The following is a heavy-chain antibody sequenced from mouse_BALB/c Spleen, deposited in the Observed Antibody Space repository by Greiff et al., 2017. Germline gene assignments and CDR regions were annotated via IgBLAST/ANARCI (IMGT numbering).Heavy chain of an antibody. Sequence: EVKLQESGPGLVKPSQSLSLTCTVTGYSITSDYAWNWIRQFPGNKLEWMGYISYSGSTSYNPSLKSRISITRDTSKNQFFLQLNSVTTEDTATYYCARPITTAGYYAMDYWGQGTSVTVSS. CDR1: GYSITSDYA. J-gene: IGHJ4*01. D-gene: IGHD1-2*01. CDR3: ARPITTAGYYAMDY. V-gene: IGHV3-2*02. CDR2: ISYSGST.